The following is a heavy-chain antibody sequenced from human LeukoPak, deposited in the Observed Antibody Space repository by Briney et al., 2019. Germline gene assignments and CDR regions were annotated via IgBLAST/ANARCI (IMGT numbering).Heavy chain of an antibody. CDR3: ARPQSNRSYRRHDAFDI. CDR1: GGSFSGYY. V-gene: IGHV4-34*01. D-gene: IGHD3-16*02. J-gene: IGHJ3*02. CDR2: INHSGST. Sequence: SETLSLTCAVYGGSFSGYYWSWIRQPPGKGLEWIGGINHSGSTNYNPSLKSRVTISVDTSKNQFSLKLSSVTAADTAVYYCARPQSNRSYRRHDAFDIWGQGTMVTVSS.